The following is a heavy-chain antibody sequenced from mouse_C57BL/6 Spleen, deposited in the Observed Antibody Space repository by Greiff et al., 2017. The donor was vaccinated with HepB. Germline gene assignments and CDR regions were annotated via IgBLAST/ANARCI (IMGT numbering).Heavy chain of an antibody. Sequence: EVQLQQSGPELVKPGASVKIPCKASGYTFTDYYMNWVKQSHGKSLEWIGDINPNNGGTSYNQKFKGKATLTVDKSSSTAYMELRSLTSEDSAVYYRARQRGTAQATFAYWGQGTLGTVSA. J-gene: IGHJ3*01. D-gene: IGHD3-2*02. CDR2: INPNNGGT. CDR1: GYTFTDYY. CDR3: ARQRGTAQATFAY. V-gene: IGHV1-26*01.